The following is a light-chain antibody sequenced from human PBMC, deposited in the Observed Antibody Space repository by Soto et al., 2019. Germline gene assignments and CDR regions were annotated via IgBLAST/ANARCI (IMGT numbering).Light chain of an antibody. Sequence: DIQMTQSPSSLSASVGDRVTITCRASQGISNDLGWYQQKPGKAPNRLIYAASILQSGVPSRFSGSGSGTEFTLTISSLQPDDFATYYCQQYNSYSTFGQGTKVDIK. V-gene: IGKV1-17*01. CDR1: QGISND. J-gene: IGKJ1*01. CDR2: AAS. CDR3: QQYNSYST.